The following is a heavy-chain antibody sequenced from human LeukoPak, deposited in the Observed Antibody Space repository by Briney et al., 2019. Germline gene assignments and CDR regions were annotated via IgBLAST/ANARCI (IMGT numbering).Heavy chain of an antibody. J-gene: IGHJ4*02. V-gene: IGHV4-59*02. CDR1: GFTVSSNY. CDR3: ARVGSGNFDY. Sequence: GSLRLSCAASGFTVSSNYMSWIRQPPGKRLEWIGYIYYSGNTNYNPSLKSRVTISIDTSKNQFSLKLSSVTAADTAVYYCARVGSGNFDYWGQGTLVTVSS. CDR2: IYYSGNT. D-gene: IGHD2-15*01.